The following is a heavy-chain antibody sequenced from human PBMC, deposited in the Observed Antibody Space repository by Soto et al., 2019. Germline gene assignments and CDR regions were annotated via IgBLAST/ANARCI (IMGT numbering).Heavy chain of an antibody. CDR2: INHSGST. D-gene: IGHD2-2*01. CDR1: GGSFSGYY. J-gene: IGHJ4*02. V-gene: IGHV4-34*01. CDR3: ARGSTLYCSSTSCYGLDFDY. Sequence: SETLSLTCAVYGGSFSGYYWSWIRQPPGKGLEWIGEINHSGSTNYNPSLKSRVIISVDTSKNQFSLKLSSVTAADTAVYYCARGSTLYCSSTSCYGLDFDYWGQGTLVTVSS.